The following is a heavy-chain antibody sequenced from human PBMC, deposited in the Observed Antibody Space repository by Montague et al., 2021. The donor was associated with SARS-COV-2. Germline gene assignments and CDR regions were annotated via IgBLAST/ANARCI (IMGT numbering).Heavy chain of an antibody. Sequence: SETLSLTCSVSGGSIGSYYWSCLLRPPRKGLEWFVRIHYNGSNTYCPSFHSRVTISVDTSKNQFSLKLSSVTAADTAVYYCARSLDPSGTYYLPYWGQGTLVTVSS. D-gene: IGHD3-10*01. J-gene: IGHJ4*02. CDR3: ARSLDPSGTYYLPY. V-gene: IGHV4-59*01. CDR2: IHYNGSN. CDR1: GGSIGSYY.